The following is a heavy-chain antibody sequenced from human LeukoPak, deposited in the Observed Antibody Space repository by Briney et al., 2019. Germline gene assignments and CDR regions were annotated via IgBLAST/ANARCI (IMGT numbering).Heavy chain of an antibody. V-gene: IGHV3-21*01. Sequence: GGSLRLSCAASGFTFSSYWMHWVRQAPGKGLEWVSSISSSSSYIYYADSVKGRFTISRDNAKNSLYLQMNSLRAEDTAVYYCAKDDYYDTSGYRDWGQGTLVTVSS. CDR1: GFTFSSYW. CDR3: AKDDYYDTSGYRD. CDR2: ISSSSSYI. D-gene: IGHD3-22*01. J-gene: IGHJ4*02.